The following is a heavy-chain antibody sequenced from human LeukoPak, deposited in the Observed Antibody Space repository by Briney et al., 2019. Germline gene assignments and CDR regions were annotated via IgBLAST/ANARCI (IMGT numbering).Heavy chain of an antibody. Sequence: GTSLRLSCAASGFTVSSNYMSWVRQAPGKGLEWVSVIYSGGSTYYADSVKGRFTISRDNSKNTLYLQMNSLRAEDTAVYYCARDSIYYDSSGYSWYFDLWGRGTLVTVSS. CDR3: ARDSIYYDSSGYSWYFDL. CDR2: IYSGGST. V-gene: IGHV3-66*01. CDR1: GFTVSSNY. D-gene: IGHD3-22*01. J-gene: IGHJ2*01.